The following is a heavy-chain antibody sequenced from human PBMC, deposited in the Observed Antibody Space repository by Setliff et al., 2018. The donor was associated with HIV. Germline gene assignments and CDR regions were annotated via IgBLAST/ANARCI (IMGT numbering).Heavy chain of an antibody. CDR3: AREVAADGTYFDY. Sequence: LRLSCAVSGFTFSSYSMNWVRQAPGKGLEWVSSISSSSSYIYYADSVRGRFTISRDNSKNTLYLQMNSLRAEDSAVYYCAREVAADGTYFDYWGQGALVTVSS. V-gene: IGHV3-21*06. CDR1: GFTFSSYS. D-gene: IGHD6-13*01. CDR2: ISSSSSYI. J-gene: IGHJ4*01.